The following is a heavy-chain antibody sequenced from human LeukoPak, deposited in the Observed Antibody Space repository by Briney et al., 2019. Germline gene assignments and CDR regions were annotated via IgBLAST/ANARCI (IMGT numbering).Heavy chain of an antibody. CDR3: ARDLGPETSGYLERSYMDV. CDR2: IITFFGAT. V-gene: IGHV1-69*06. J-gene: IGHJ6*03. Sequence: SVNVSCKASGGTFSSYGISWVRQAPGQGLEWIGRIITFFGATTYARKFQGRVTMSADKSTNTTYMELKNLRYDDTAQYFCARDLGPETSGYLERSYMDVWGKGTTVTVS. D-gene: IGHD3-22*01. CDR1: GGTFSSYG.